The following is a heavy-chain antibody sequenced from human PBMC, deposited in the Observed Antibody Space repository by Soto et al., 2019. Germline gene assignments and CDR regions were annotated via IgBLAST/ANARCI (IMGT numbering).Heavy chain of an antibody. CDR1: SGSISSSNW. V-gene: IGHV4-4*02. J-gene: IGHJ4*02. D-gene: IGHD3-3*01. Sequence: QVQLQESGPGLVKPSGTLSLTCAVSSGSISSSNWWSWGRQPPGKGLEWIGEIYHSGSTNYNPSLKSRVTISVDKSKNQFSLKLSSVTAADTAVYYCARGAEVYYDFWSGYFYYFDYWGQGTLVTVSS. CDR2: IYHSGST. CDR3: ARGAEVYYDFWSGYFYYFDY.